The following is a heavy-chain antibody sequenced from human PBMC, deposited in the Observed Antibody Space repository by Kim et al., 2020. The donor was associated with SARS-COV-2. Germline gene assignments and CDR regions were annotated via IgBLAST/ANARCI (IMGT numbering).Heavy chain of an antibody. Sequence: ASVKVSCKVSGYTLTELSMHWVRQAPGKGLEWMGGFDPEDGETIYAQKFQGRVTMTEDTSTDTAYMELSSLRSEDTAVYYCATDSRDPVSLLLWFGGVRHAKHTTSHNWFDPWGQGTLVTVSS. D-gene: IGHD3-10*01. CDR1: GYTLTELS. J-gene: IGHJ5*02. CDR3: ATDSRDPVSLLLWFGGVRHAKHTTSHNWFDP. V-gene: IGHV1-24*01. CDR2: FDPEDGET.